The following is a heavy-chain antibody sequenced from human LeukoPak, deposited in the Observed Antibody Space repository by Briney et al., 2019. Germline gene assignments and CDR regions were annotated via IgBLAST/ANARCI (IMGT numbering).Heavy chain of an antibody. CDR2: IYTSGST. CDR3: ARDTSFWSGWYFDY. Sequence: SETLSLTCTVSGGSISSGSYYWSWIRQPGGKGLEWIGRIYTSGSTNYNPSLKSRVTISVDTSKNQFSLKLSSVTAADTAVYYCARDTSFWSGWYFDYWGQGTLVTVSS. V-gene: IGHV4-61*02. D-gene: IGHD3-3*01. J-gene: IGHJ4*02. CDR1: GGSISSGSYY.